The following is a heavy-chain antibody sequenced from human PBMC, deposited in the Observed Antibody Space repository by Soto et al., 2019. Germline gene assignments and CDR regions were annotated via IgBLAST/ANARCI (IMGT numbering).Heavy chain of an antibody. D-gene: IGHD2-2*01. V-gene: IGHV1-46*01. CDR1: GYTFTSYY. CDR2: INPSGGST. J-gene: IGHJ6*02. CDR3: ARSGYCSSTSCYIYYYYGMDV. Sequence: QVQLVQSGAEVKKPGASVKVSCKASGYTFTSYYMHWVRQAPGQGLEWMGIINPSGGSTSYAQKLQGRVTMTRDTSASTVYYELSSLRSEDTAVYYCARSGYCSSTSCYIYYYYGMDVWGQGTTVTVSS.